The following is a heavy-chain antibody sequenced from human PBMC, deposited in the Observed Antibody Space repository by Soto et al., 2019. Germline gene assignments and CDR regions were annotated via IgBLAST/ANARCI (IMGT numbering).Heavy chain of an antibody. CDR2: IYYTGST. Sequence: QVQLQESGPGLVKPSQTLSLTCTVSGGSISSGDYYWSWIRQSPGKGLEWIGYIYYTGSTYYNPSLKSRVTISVDTSKNQFSLKLNSVTAADTAVYYCVRDVGYCRGGSCYSRNWFDPWGQGTLVTVSS. CDR1: GGSISSGDYY. CDR3: VRDVGYCRGGSCYSRNWFDP. V-gene: IGHV4-30-4*01. D-gene: IGHD2-15*01. J-gene: IGHJ5*02.